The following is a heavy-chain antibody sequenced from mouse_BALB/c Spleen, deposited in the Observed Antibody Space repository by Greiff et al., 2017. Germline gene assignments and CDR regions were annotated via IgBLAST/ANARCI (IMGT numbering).Heavy chain of an antibody. Sequence: DVHLVESGGGLVQPGGSRKLSCAASGFTFSSFGMHLVRQAPEKGLEWVAYISSGRTTIYYADTVMGRFTISRDNPKNTLYLEMPSLRSEDTAMYYCARYGFRYDNEMDYWGQGTSVTVSS. CDR2: ISSGRTTI. V-gene: IGHV5-17*02. CDR1: GFTFSSFG. D-gene: IGHD2-4*01. CDR3: ARYGFRYDNEMDY. J-gene: IGHJ4*01.